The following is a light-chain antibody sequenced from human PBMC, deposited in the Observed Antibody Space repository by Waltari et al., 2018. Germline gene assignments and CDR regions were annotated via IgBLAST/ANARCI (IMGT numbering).Light chain of an antibody. Sequence: IQMTQSPSSLSASVGDRVTLTCRTSQDIKNYLAWYQHKPGTVPKLLIFSASILESGVPSRFSGSGSGTDFTLTISSLQPEDVATYYCQKYNSVPWTFGQGTEVE. J-gene: IGKJ1*01. CDR3: QKYNSVPWT. V-gene: IGKV1-27*01. CDR1: QDIKNY. CDR2: SAS.